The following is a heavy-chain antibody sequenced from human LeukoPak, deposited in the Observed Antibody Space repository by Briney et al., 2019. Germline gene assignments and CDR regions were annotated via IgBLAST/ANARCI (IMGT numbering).Heavy chain of an antibody. CDR1: EYSFSSYW. J-gene: IGHJ4*02. Sequence: GESLKISCKGSEYSFSSYWIGWVRQMPGKGLEWMGIIYPGDSDTRYSPSFQGQVTISADKTISTAYLQWSSLEASDTAIYYCARKKTSAGPDFDYWGQGTLSPSPQ. CDR2: IYPGDSDT. V-gene: IGHV5-51*01. D-gene: IGHD6-13*01. CDR3: ARKKTSAGPDFDY.